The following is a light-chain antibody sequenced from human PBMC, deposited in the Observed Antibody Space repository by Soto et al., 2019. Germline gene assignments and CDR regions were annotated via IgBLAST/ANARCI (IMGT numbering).Light chain of an antibody. CDR3: KSYAGSNTYV. CDR1: KGDIGVYDF. J-gene: IGLJ1*01. CDR2: EVF. V-gene: IGLV2-8*01. Sequence: QTVLTQPPSASVSPGQSVTICCTGTKGDIGVYDFVSGYHHLPGTAPRLIIYEVFQRPSGVPDRFSGSKLSATASLTVSGLQAEDEADYFCKSYAGSNTYVFGSGPKATVL.